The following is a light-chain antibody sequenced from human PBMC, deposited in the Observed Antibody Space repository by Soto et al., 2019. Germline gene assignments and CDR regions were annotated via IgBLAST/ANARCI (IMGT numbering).Light chain of an antibody. J-gene: IGLJ1*01. Sequence: QSALTQPASVSGSPGQSITISCTGTSSDVGGYNYVSWYQQHPGKAPKLMIYDVSNRPSGVSNRFSGSKSGNTASLTISGLQAEDEAAYYFSSYTSSSTSCVFGTGAKLTVL. V-gene: IGLV2-14*01. CDR1: SSDVGGYNY. CDR2: DVS. CDR3: SSYTSSSTSCV.